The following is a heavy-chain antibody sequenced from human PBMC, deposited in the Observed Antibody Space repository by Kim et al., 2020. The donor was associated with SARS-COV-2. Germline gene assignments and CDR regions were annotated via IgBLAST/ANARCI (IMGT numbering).Heavy chain of an antibody. Sequence: DADTVKGGFTTSRDNSKNTLCRQMNSLRAEGTAVYYCARDTRDYYGMDVWGQGTTVTVSS. J-gene: IGHJ6*02. V-gene: IGHV3-33*01. CDR3: ARDTRDYYGMDV.